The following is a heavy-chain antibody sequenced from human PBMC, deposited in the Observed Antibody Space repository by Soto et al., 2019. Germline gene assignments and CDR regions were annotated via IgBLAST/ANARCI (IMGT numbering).Heavy chain of an antibody. J-gene: IGHJ5*02. Sequence: QVQLVQSGAEVKRPGSSVTVSCRASGGTFSSYTISWVRQAPGQGLESVGRIIPILGTAYDARMFKDRVTMRADRFASASHREMRSLTAEATAVYYCARLGDADEIGFEPWGQGTLVIVSS. V-gene: IGHV1-69*08. D-gene: IGHD3-16*01. CDR2: IIPILGTA. CDR1: GGTFSSYT. CDR3: ARLGDADEIGFEP.